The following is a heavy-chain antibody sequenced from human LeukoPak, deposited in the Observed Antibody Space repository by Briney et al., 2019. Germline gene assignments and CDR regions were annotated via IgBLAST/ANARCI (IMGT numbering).Heavy chain of an antibody. V-gene: IGHV4-34*01. D-gene: IGHD6-13*01. CDR1: GGSFSGYY. Sequence: SETLSLTCAVYGGSFSGYYWSWIRQPPGKGLEWIGEINHSGSTNDNPSLKSRVTISVDTSKNQFSLKLSSVTAADTAVYYCARPGAAATLDYWGQGTLVTVSS. CDR3: ARPGAAATLDY. CDR2: INHSGST. J-gene: IGHJ4*02.